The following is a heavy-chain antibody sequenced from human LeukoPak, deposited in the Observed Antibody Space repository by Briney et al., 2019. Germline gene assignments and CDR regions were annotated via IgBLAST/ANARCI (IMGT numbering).Heavy chain of an antibody. CDR3: ARDGGPWIQLSDGFDY. D-gene: IGHD5-18*01. Sequence: LSGGSLRLSCTASGFIFSSYGMHWVRQAPGKGLEWVAVIYYDGSNKYYADSVRGRFTISRDNSKNTLFLQMSSLRAEDTAVYYCARDGGPWIQLSDGFDYWGQGTLVTVSS. J-gene: IGHJ4*02. V-gene: IGHV3-33*08. CDR2: IYYDGSNK. CDR1: GFIFSSYG.